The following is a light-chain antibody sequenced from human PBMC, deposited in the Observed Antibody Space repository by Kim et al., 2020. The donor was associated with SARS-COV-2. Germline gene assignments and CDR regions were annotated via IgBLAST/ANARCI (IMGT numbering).Light chain of an antibody. J-gene: IGLJ3*02. CDR3: QAWDNTWV. CDR1: KLGEKY. CDR2: QDT. Sequence: SYELTQPPSVSVSPGQTVTITCSGDKLGEKYSSWYQQQRGQAPVLVIYQDTKRPSGIPERFAGSNSGNTATLTISGAQAMDEADYYCQAWDNTWVFGGGTQLTVL. V-gene: IGLV3-1*01.